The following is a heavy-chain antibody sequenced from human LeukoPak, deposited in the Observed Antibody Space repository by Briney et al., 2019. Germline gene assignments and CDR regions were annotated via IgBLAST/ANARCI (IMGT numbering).Heavy chain of an antibody. V-gene: IGHV3-23*01. D-gene: IGHD6-19*01. CDR3: AKEDIAVAGTDY. J-gene: IGHJ4*02. Sequence: PGGSLRLSCAASGFTFSSYAMSWVRQAPGQGLEWVSAISGSGGSTYYADSVKGRLTISRDNSKNTLYLKMNSLRAEDTAVYYCAKEDIAVAGTDYWGQGTLVTVSS. CDR1: GFTFSSYA. CDR2: ISGSGGST.